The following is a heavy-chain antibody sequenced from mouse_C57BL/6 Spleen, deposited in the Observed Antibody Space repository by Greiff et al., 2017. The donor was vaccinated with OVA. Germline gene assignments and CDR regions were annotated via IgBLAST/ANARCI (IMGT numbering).Heavy chain of an antibody. CDR2: IDPSDSYT. V-gene: IGHV1-50*01. D-gene: IGHD2-3*01. J-gene: IGHJ3*01. CDR3: ARKEVDGYYERIWFAY. CDR1: GYTFTSYW. Sequence: QVQLQQPGAELVKPGASVKLSCKASGYTFTSYWMQWVKQRPGQGLEWIGEIDPSDSYTNYNQKFKGKTTLTVDTSSSTAYMQLRRLTSEDSAVYYCARKEVDGYYERIWFAYWGQGNLVTVS.